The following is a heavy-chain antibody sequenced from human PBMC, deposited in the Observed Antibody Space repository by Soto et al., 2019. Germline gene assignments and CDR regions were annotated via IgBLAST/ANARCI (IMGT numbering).Heavy chain of an antibody. Sequence: SETLSLTCTVSGDSINNYYWSWIRQPPGKRLEWIGYIYYTGSTTYNPSLESRATMSVDTSKNQFSLKLNSVNAADTAVYYCAKYRRTEAEGFTLDYWGRGTLVTVSS. CDR1: GDSINNYY. CDR3: AKYRRTEAEGFTLDY. D-gene: IGHD6-13*01. J-gene: IGHJ4*02. V-gene: IGHV4-59*01. CDR2: IYYTGST.